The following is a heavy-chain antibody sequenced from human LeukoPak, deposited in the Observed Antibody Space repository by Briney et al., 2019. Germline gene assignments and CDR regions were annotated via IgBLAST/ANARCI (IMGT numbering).Heavy chain of an antibody. J-gene: IGHJ6*03. D-gene: IGHD4-11*01. Sequence: GGSLILSCAASGFTFSGYGMHWVRQAPGKGLEWVAFIRYDGSNKYYADSVKGRFTISRDNSKNTLYLQMNSLRAEDTAVYYCAKDYSNYPSYYYYYYMDVWGKGTTVTVSS. CDR2: IRYDGSNK. CDR1: GFTFSGYG. V-gene: IGHV3-30*02. CDR3: AKDYSNYPSYYYYYYMDV.